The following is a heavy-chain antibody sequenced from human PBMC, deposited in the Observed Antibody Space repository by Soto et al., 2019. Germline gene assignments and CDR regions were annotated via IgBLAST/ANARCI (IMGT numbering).Heavy chain of an antibody. Sequence: ASVKVSCKASGYTFTGYYMHWVRQAPGQGLEWMGWINPNSGGTNYAQKFQGRVTMIRDTSISTAYMELSRLRSDDTAVYYCARDLRVRGVVWYYYGMDVWGQGTTVTVSS. CDR2: INPNSGGT. D-gene: IGHD3-10*01. CDR1: GYTFTGYY. V-gene: IGHV1-2*02. J-gene: IGHJ6*02. CDR3: ARDLRVRGVVWYYYGMDV.